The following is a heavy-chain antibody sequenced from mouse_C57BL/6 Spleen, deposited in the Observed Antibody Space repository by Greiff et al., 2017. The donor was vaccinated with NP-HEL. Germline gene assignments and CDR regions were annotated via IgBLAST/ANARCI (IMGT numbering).Heavy chain of an antibody. V-gene: IGHV3-6*01. CDR3: ARETYYDYDYAMDY. D-gene: IGHD2-4*01. CDR1: GYSITSGYY. Sequence: EVQLQQSGPGLVKPSQSLSLTCSVTGYSITSGYYWNWIRQFPGNKLEWMGYISYDGSNNYNPSLKNRISITRDTSKNQFFLKLNSVTTEDTATYYCARETYYDYDYAMDYWGQGTSVTVSS. CDR2: ISYDGSN. J-gene: IGHJ4*01.